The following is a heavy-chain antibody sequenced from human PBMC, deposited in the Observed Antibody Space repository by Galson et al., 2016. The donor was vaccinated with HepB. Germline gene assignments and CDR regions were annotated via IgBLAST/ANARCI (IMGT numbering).Heavy chain of an antibody. CDR3: TTDIGPVYYYYMDV. CDR1: GFTFSKAW. Sequence: SLRLSCAASGFTFSKAWMSWVRQAPGKGLEWVGRIKSKTDGGTTDYAAPVKGRFTISRDDSKNTLYLQTNIVKTEDTAVYYCTTDIGPVYYYYMDVWGKGTTVTVSS. CDR2: IKSKTDGGTT. D-gene: IGHD1-26*01. V-gene: IGHV3-15*01. J-gene: IGHJ6*03.